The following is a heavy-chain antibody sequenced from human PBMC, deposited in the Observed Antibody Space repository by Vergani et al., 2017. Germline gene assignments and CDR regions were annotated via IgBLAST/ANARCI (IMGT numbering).Heavy chain of an antibody. V-gene: IGHV3-30*02. CDR2: IQFDGSNQ. J-gene: IGHJ4*02. CDR3: AKHFRGWGIDY. Sequence: QVQLVESGGGVVQRGGSLRLSCATSGFTLSNYDMQWIRQGPGKGLEFVAFIQFDGSNQYYADSVKGRFTLSRDFSKNTLYLQMNSLRTDDTVTYYCAKHFRGWGIDYWCQGTQVIVSS. D-gene: IGHD3-16*01. CDR1: GFTLSNYD.